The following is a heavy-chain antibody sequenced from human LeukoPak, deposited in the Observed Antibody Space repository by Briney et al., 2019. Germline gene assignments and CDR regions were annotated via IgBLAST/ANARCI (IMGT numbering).Heavy chain of an antibody. CDR2: ISAYNGNT. J-gene: IGHJ6*02. CDR3: ARERVVVVAATIYYYCLDV. Sequence: GASVKVSCKASGYTFTSYGISWVRQARGQGLEWMGWISAYNGNTNYAQKLQGRVTMTTDTSTSTAYMELRSLRSDDTAVYYCARERVVVVAATIYYYCLDVWGQGTTVTVYS. V-gene: IGHV1-18*01. CDR1: GYTFTSYG. D-gene: IGHD2-15*01.